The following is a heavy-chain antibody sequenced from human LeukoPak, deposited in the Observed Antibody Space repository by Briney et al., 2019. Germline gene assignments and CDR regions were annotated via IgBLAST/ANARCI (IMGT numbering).Heavy chain of an antibody. J-gene: IGHJ6*03. CDR2: IYYSGST. V-gene: IGHV4-39*07. Sequence: SETLSLTCTVSGGSISSSSYYWGWIRQPPGKGLEWIGSIYYSGSTYYNPSLKSRVTISVDTSKNQFSLKLSSVTAADTAVYYCARGSSGYDYLDYYYYYMDVWGKGTTVTVSS. CDR1: GGSISSSSYY. CDR3: ARGSSGYDYLDYYYYYMDV. D-gene: IGHD5-12*01.